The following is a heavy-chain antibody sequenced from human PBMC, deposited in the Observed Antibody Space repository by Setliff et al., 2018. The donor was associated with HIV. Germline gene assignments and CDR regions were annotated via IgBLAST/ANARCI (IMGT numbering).Heavy chain of an antibody. J-gene: IGHJ4*02. CDR1: GGTFSSYA. Sequence: VASVKVSCKASGGTFSSYAISWVRQAPGQGLEWMGGIIPILGIANYAQKFQGRVTITADESTSTAYMELSSLRSEDTAMYYCAREYHTAAAGTRVANYFDYWGQGTVVTVSS. D-gene: IGHD6-13*01. CDR2: IIPILGIA. CDR3: AREYHTAAAGTRVANYFDY. V-gene: IGHV1-69*10.